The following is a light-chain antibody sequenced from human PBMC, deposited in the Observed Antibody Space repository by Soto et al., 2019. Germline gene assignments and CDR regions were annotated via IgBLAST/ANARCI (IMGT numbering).Light chain of an antibody. CDR2: DAS. J-gene: IGKJ1*01. CDR3: QQYNSYPET. Sequence: DIQMTQSPSTLSASVGDRVTITCRASQSISSWLAWYQQKPGKAPKLLIYDASSLESGVPSRFSGSGSGTEFTLTISSLQPDDFATYYCQQYNSYPETFGQGTKADIK. CDR1: QSISSW. V-gene: IGKV1-5*01.